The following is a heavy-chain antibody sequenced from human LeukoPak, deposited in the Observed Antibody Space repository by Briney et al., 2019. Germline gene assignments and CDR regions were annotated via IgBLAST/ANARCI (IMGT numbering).Heavy chain of an antibody. CDR3: ANRAYYQPTSDAFDI. V-gene: IGHV3-23*01. D-gene: IGHD2-2*01. J-gene: IGHJ3*02. CDR2: ISCSGGST. Sequence: PGGSLRLSCAASGFTFSSYAMSWVRQAPGKGLEWVSAISCSGGSTYYADSVKGRFTISRDNSKNTLYLQMNSLRAEDTAVYYCANRAYYQPTSDAFDIWGQGTMVTVSS. CDR1: GFTFSSYA.